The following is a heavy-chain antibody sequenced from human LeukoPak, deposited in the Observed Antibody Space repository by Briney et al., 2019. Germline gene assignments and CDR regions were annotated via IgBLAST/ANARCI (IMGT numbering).Heavy chain of an antibody. J-gene: IGHJ4*02. D-gene: IGHD5-12*01. V-gene: IGHV4-61*01. CDR3: ASISRGVATIIDY. Sequence: SETLSLTCTVSGGSVSSGSYYWSWIRQPPGKGLEWIGYIYYSGSTNYNSSLKSRVTISVDTSKNQFSLKLSSVTAADTAVYYCASISRGVATIIDYWGQGTLATVSS. CDR2: IYYSGST. CDR1: GGSVSSGSYY.